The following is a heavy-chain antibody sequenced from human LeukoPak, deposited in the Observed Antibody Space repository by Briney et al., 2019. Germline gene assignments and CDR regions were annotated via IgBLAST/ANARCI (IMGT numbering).Heavy chain of an antibody. J-gene: IGHJ6*03. CDR2: IDHTGST. D-gene: IGHD2-2*01. CDR1: GDSITIYY. Sequence: PSETLSLTCSVPGDSITIYYWTWIRQPPGKGVEWIGYIDHTGSTNYSPSLNSRVTISRDTSKNHFSLKLSSLTAADTAVYYCARGAVYCSSTSCTNSYYYYYYMDVWGKGTTVTISS. V-gene: IGHV4-59*01. CDR3: ARGAVYCSSTSCTNSYYYYYYMDV.